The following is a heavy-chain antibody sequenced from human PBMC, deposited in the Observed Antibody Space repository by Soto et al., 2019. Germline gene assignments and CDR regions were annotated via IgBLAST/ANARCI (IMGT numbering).Heavy chain of an antibody. CDR3: ARPKGSYSSGYYYFDY. V-gene: IGHV1-69*01. D-gene: IGHD6-19*01. CDR2: IIPLFGTA. J-gene: IGHJ4*02. CDR1: GDTFSTYA. Sequence: QVQLVQSGAEVKQPGTSVEVSCKTSGDTFSTYAIYWVRQAPGQGLEWMGAIIPLFGTADYAQKFPGRVKITADESTSTAYMELSSLRSEDTAVYYCARPKGSYSSGYYYFDYWGQGTLVTVSS.